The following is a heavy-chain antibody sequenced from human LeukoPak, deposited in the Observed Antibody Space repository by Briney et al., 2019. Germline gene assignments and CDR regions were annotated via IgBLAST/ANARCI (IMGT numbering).Heavy chain of an antibody. CDR2: ISGSSGII. CDR1: GFTFNTYT. CDR3: ARLRVRPSQMTTVSTFDN. J-gene: IGHJ4*02. D-gene: IGHD4-17*01. V-gene: IGHV3-48*01. Sequence: GGSLRLSCAASGFTFNTYTMNWVRQAPGKGLEWVSYISGSSGIIDYADSVRGRFTISGDNAKNSLYLQMNSLRVEDTAVYYCARLRVRPSQMTTVSTFDNWGQGTLVTVSS.